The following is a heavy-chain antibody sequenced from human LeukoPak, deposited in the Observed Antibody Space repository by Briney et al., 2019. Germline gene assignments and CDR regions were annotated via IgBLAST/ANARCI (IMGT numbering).Heavy chain of an antibody. CDR2: IYPGDSDT. CDR1: GYSFTSYW. Sequence: GESLKISCKGSGYSFTSYWIGWVRQMPVKGLEWMGIIYPGDSDTRYSPSFQGQVTISADKSISTAYLQWSSLKASDTAMYYCARGVDTAMVTFDYWGQGTLVTVSS. J-gene: IGHJ4*02. D-gene: IGHD5-18*01. V-gene: IGHV5-51*01. CDR3: ARGVDTAMVTFDY.